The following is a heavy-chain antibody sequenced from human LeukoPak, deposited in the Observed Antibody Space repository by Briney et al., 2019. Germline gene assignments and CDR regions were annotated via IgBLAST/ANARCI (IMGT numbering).Heavy chain of an antibody. CDR1: GGSISSGDYY. CDR3: ASMGVTAQVFDY. D-gene: IGHD2-21*02. J-gene: IGHJ4*02. CDR2: IYYSGST. V-gene: IGHV4-30-4*01. Sequence: PSQTLSLTCTVSGGSISSGDYYWSWLRQPPGKGLEWIGYIYYSGSTYYNPSLKSRVTISVDTSKNQFSLKLSSVTAADTAVYYCASMGVTAQVFDYWGQGTLVTVSS.